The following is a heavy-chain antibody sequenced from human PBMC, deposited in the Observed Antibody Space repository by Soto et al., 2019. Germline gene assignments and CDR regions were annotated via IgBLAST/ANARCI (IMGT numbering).Heavy chain of an antibody. Sequence: ASVKVSCKVSGYTLTELSMHWVRQAPGKGVEWMGGFDPEDGETIYAQKFQGRVTMTEDTSTDTAYMELNSLRSEDTAGYYCAHVTRRGDNYDYWGQGTLVTVSS. CDR2: FDPEDGET. V-gene: IGHV1-24*01. CDR3: AHVTRRGDNYDY. CDR1: GYTLTELS. D-gene: IGHD3-16*01. J-gene: IGHJ4*02.